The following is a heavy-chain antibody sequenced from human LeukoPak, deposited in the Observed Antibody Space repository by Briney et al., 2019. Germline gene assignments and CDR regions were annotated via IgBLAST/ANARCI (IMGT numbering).Heavy chain of an antibody. V-gene: IGHV4-59*01. D-gene: IGHD6-13*01. J-gene: IGHJ4*02. CDR2: NYYSWST. CDR3: ARVLVMAVAGRGESHY. CDR1: GGHISRYY. Sequence: PSETPALTRTVPGGHISRYYWRWIPQPPGKGPEWSGYNYYSWSTNYNPSLKGRLTVSVDTYKNQFSLKLSSGTAADTAVYYCARVLVMAVAGRGESHYWGEGALVTVSS.